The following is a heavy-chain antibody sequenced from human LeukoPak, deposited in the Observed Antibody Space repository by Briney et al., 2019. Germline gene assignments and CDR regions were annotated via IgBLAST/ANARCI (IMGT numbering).Heavy chain of an antibody. J-gene: IGHJ4*02. Sequence: GGSLRLSCAASGFTFSSYAMSWVRQAPGKGLEGVSAISGSGGSTYYADSVKGRFTISRDNSKNTLYLQMNSLRAEDTAVYYCAKNKGLYSSGWYVGYWGQGTLVTVSS. CDR2: ISGSGGST. CDR1: GFTFSSYA. D-gene: IGHD6-19*01. CDR3: AKNKGLYSSGWYVGY. V-gene: IGHV3-23*01.